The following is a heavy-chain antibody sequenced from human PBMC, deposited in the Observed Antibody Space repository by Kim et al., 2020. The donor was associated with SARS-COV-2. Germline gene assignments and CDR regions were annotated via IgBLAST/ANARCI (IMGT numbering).Heavy chain of an antibody. J-gene: IGHJ5*01. CDR3: AGVSSGSSGWYCFDS. D-gene: IGHD6-13*01. Sequence: GGSLRLSCAASGFTFSDFYMTWIRQAPGKGLGWLSYISSSGTYRKYADSVKGRFSISRDNAKNSLYLQMNSLRAEDTAVYYCAGVSSGSSGWYCFDSWGQGTLVTVSS. CDR1: GFTFSDFY. CDR2: ISSSGTYR. V-gene: IGHV3-11*05.